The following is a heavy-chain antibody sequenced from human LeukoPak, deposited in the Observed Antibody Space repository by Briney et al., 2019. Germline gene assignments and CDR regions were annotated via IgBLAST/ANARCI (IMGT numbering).Heavy chain of an antibody. D-gene: IGHD6-19*01. V-gene: IGHV4-59*12. CDR3: ARDGPQWLAAFDY. CDR2: IYKSGST. J-gene: IGHJ4*02. CDR1: GGSISTYQ. Sequence: PSETLSLTCNVSGGSISTYQWSWIRQPPGKGLEWIGNIYKSGSTNYNPSLKSRVTISIDTSEKQFSLRLSSVTAADTAVYYRARDGPQWLAAFDYWGQGSLVTVSS.